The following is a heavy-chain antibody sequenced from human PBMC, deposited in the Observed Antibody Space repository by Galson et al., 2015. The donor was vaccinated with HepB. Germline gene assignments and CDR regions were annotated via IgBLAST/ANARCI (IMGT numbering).Heavy chain of an antibody. CDR1: GYSFTSYW. J-gene: IGHJ5*02. V-gene: IGHV5-10-1*01. CDR3: ARLGVTMVRGVITRGWFDP. Sequence: QSGAEVKKPGESLRISCTGSGYSFTSYWISWVRQMPGKGLEWMGRIDPSDSYTNYSPSFQGHVTISADKSISTAYLQWSSLKASDTAMYYCARLGVTMVRGVITRGWFDPWGQGTLVTVSS. CDR2: IDPSDSYT. D-gene: IGHD3-10*01.